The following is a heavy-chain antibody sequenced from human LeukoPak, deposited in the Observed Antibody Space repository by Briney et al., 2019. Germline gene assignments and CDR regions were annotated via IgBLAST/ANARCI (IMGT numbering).Heavy chain of an antibody. Sequence: PGGSLRLSCAASGFTFSNAWMSWVRQAPGKGLEWVSAISGSGGSTYYADSVKGRFTISRDNSKNTLYLQMNSLRAEDTAVYYCAKVRRMVRGVIGAFDIWGQGTMVTVSS. CDR1: GFTFSNAW. V-gene: IGHV3-23*01. CDR3: AKVRRMVRGVIGAFDI. D-gene: IGHD3-10*01. CDR2: ISGSGGST. J-gene: IGHJ3*02.